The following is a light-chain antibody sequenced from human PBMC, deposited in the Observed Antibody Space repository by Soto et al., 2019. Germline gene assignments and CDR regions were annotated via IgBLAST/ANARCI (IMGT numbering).Light chain of an antibody. V-gene: IGKV3-11*01. CDR2: DAS. CDR1: QSVSNY. Sequence: EIVLTQSPATLSLSPGERATLSCRASQSVSNYLAWYQQKPGQAPRLLIFDASNRATGIPPRFSGSGSGTDFSLTISSLEPEDSAIYYCQQRNFRPEITFGGGTKVDI. J-gene: IGKJ4*01. CDR3: QQRNFRPEIT.